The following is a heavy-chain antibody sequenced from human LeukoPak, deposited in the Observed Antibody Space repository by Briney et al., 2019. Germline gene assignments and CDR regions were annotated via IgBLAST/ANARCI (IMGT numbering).Heavy chain of an antibody. Sequence: SETLSLTCTVSGGSISSYYWSWIRQPPGKGLERIGYIYYSGSTNYNPSLKSRVTISVDTSKNQFSLKLSSVTAADTAVYYCARADGDYDRPYYYYGMDVWGQGTTVTVSS. D-gene: IGHD4-17*01. J-gene: IGHJ6*02. CDR1: GGSISSYY. V-gene: IGHV4-59*01. CDR3: ARADGDYDRPYYYYGMDV. CDR2: IYYSGST.